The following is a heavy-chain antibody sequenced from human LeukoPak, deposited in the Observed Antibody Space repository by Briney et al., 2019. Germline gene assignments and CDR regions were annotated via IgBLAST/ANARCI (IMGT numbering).Heavy chain of an antibody. J-gene: IGHJ5*02. Sequence: SETLSLTCTVSGGSISSGGYSWSWIRQHPGKGLEWIGYIYYSGSTYYNPSLKSRVTISVDTSKNQFSLKLGSVTAADTAVYYCARAIAAAANNWFDPWGQGTLVTVSS. D-gene: IGHD6-13*01. CDR3: ARAIAAAANNWFDP. CDR2: IYYSGST. V-gene: IGHV4-31*03. CDR1: GGSISSGGYS.